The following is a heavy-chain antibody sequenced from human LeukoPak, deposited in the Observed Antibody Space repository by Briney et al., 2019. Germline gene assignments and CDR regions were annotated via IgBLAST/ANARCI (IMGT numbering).Heavy chain of an antibody. CDR3: ARRSAGGSYYSDY. Sequence: GGSLRLSCAASGFTFSSYSMNWVRQAPGKGLEWVSYISSSSSTISYADSVKGRFTISRDNAKNSLYLQMNSLRDEDTAVYYCARRSAGGSYYSDYWGQGTLVTVSS. J-gene: IGHJ4*02. V-gene: IGHV3-48*02. D-gene: IGHD1-26*01. CDR1: GFTFSSYS. CDR2: ISSSSSTI.